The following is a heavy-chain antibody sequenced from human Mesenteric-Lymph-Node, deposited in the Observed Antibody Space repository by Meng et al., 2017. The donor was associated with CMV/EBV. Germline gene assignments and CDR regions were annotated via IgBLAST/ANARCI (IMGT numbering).Heavy chain of an antibody. CDR2: ISGDASRT. Sequence: GESLKISCAASAFTFSSYAMSWVRQAPETGLEWVSSISGDASRTYYADSLKGRFTISRDNSKNTLYLQMNSLRADDTAIYFCARRGQVWGQGTLVTVSS. CDR3: ARRGQV. J-gene: IGHJ4*02. CDR1: AFTFSSYA. V-gene: IGHV3-23*01.